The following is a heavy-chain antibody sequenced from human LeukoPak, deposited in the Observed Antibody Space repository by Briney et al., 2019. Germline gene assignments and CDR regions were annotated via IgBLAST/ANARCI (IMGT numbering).Heavy chain of an antibody. CDR2: ITGSGDNT. J-gene: IGHJ4*02. CDR1: GFTFSSYA. CDR3: AKGSSGSRPYYFDY. V-gene: IGHV3-23*01. D-gene: IGHD3-22*01. Sequence: GGSLRLSCAASGFTFSSYAMSWVRQAPGQGLDWVSAITGSGDNTYHADSVKGRFTISRDNSKNTLYLQMDSLTAEDTAVYYCAKGSSGSRPYYFDYWGQGTLVTVSS.